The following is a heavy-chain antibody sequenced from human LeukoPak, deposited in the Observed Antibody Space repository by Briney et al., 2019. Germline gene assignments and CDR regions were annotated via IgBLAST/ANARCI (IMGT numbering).Heavy chain of an antibody. V-gene: IGHV3-21*01. CDR3: AKVDRGDYSSSPVPYYNYYMNV. CDR2: ISSSSSLI. J-gene: IGHJ6*03. CDR1: GFTFSYYS. Sequence: GGFLRLSCAASGFTFSYYSMNWVRQAPGRGLEWVSCISSSSSLIFYSDSVRGRFTISRDNAKNLLYLHMNSLRVEDTAVYYCAKVDRGDYSSSPVPYYNYYMNVWGKGTTVTVSS. D-gene: IGHD6-13*01.